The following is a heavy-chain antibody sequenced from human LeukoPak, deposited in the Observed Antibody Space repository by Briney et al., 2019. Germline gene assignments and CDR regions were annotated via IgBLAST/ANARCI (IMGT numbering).Heavy chain of an antibody. V-gene: IGHV3-21*01. CDR3: AKVDRGDYSSSPVPYYNYYMNV. CDR2: ISSSSSLI. J-gene: IGHJ6*03. CDR1: GFTFSYYS. Sequence: GGFLRLSCAASGFTFSYYSMNWVRQAPGRGLEWVSCISSSSSLIFYSDSVRGRFTISRDNAKNLLYLHMNSLRVEDTAVYYCAKVDRGDYSSSPVPYYNYYMNVWGKGTTVTVSS. D-gene: IGHD6-13*01.